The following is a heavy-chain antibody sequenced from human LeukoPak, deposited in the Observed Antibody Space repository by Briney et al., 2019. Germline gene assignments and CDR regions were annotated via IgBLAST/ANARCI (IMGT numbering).Heavy chain of an antibody. CDR3: ARDPPNCSGGSCYSGYYFDY. V-gene: IGHV1-46*01. CDR2: INPSGGST. Sequence: ASVKVSCKASGYTFTSYYMHWVRQAPGQGLEWMGIINPSGGSTSCAQKFQGRVTMTRDTSTSTVYMELSSLRSEDTAVYYCARDPPNCSGGSCYSGYYFDYWGQGTLVTVSS. J-gene: IGHJ4*02. CDR1: GYTFTSYY. D-gene: IGHD2-15*01.